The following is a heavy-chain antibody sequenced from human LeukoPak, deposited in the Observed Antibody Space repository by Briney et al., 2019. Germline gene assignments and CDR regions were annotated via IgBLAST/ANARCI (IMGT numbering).Heavy chain of an antibody. CDR3: ARGAGEGYSYGRYYFDY. V-gene: IGHV1-2*02. CDR2: INPNSGGT. J-gene: IGHJ4*02. CDR1: GYTFTGYY. Sequence: ASVKVSCKASGYTFTGYYMHWVRQAPGQGLEWMGWINPNSGGTNYAQKFQGRVTMTRDTSISTAYMELSRPRFDDTAVYYCARGAGEGYSYGRYYFDYWGQGTLVTVSS. D-gene: IGHD5-18*01.